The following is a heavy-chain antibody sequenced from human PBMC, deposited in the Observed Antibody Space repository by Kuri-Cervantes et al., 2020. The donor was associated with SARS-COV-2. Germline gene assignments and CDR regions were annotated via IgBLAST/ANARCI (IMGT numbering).Heavy chain of an antibody. J-gene: IGHJ4*02. CDR3: ARDQDPHLITVVYFDF. Sequence: SVKVSCKASGGTFSSYAISWVRQAPGQGLEWMGGIIPIFGTADYAQKFQGRVTITTDESTSTAYMELSSLRSEDTAVYYCARDQDPHLITVVYFDFWGQGTLVTVSS. CDR2: IIPIFGTA. V-gene: IGHV1-69*05. D-gene: IGHD3-22*01. CDR1: GGTFSSYA.